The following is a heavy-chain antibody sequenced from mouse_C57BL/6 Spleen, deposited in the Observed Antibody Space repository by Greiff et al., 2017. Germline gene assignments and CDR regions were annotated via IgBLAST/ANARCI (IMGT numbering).Heavy chain of an antibody. Sequence: QVQLQQSGAELMKPGASVKLSCKATGYTFTGYWIEWVKQRPGHGLEWIGAILPGSGSTNYNEKFKGKATFTADTSSNTAYMQLSSLTPEDSALYYWARYPSMDGNYPSDAMDEWGQGTSVTVSS. D-gene: IGHD2-1*01. CDR2: ILPGSGST. J-gene: IGHJ4*01. CDR1: GYTFTGYW. V-gene: IGHV1-9*01. CDR3: ARYPSMDGNYPSDAMDE.